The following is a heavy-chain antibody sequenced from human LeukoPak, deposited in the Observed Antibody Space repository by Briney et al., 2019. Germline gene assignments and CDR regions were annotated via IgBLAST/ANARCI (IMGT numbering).Heavy chain of an antibody. CDR3: ARNGYYDILTGYSTARRYYFDY. CDR2: HYYSGST. CDR1: GGSISSYY. Sequence: SETLSLTCTVSGGSISSYYWSWIRQPPGKGLEWIGGHYYSGSTNYNPSLKSRVTISVDTSKNQFSLKLSSVTAADTAVYYCARNGYYDILTGYSTARRYYFDYWGQGTLVTVSS. V-gene: IGHV4-59*12. J-gene: IGHJ4*02. D-gene: IGHD3-9*01.